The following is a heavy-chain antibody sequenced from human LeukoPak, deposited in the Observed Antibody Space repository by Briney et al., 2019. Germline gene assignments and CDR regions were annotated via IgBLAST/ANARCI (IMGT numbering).Heavy chain of an antibody. CDR3: ARAGAGSNYYYFMDL. CDR2: ISSSSGYM. Sequence: GGSLRLSCAASGFTFTIYSMNWVRQAPGKGLEWVSSISSSSGYMNYADSVKGRFTISRDNAKNSLYLQVNGLRAEDTAVYYCARAGAGSNYYYFMDLWGKGTTVTVSS. D-gene: IGHD1-14*01. J-gene: IGHJ6*03. V-gene: IGHV3-21*01. CDR1: GFTFTIYS.